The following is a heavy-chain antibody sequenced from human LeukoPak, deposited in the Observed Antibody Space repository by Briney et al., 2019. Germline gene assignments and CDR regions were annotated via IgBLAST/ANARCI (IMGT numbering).Heavy chain of an antibody. V-gene: IGHV4-39*01. CDR2: IYYSGST. J-gene: IGHJ5*02. CDR1: GGSISSSSYY. D-gene: IGHD2-15*01. Sequence: SETLSLTCTVSGGSISSSSYYWGWIRQPPGKGLEWIGSIYYSGSTYYNPSLKSRVTISVDTSKNQFSLKLSSVTAADTAVYYCARQLWLGYCSGGSCYSRSGGNWFDPWGQGTLVTVSS. CDR3: ARQLWLGYCSGGSCYSRSGGNWFDP.